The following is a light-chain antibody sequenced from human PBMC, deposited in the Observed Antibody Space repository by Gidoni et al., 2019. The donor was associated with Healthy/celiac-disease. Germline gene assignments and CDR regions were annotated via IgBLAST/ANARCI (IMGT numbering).Light chain of an antibody. CDR3: QQYGSSPRT. CDR2: GAS. V-gene: IGKV3-20*01. CDR1: QSVSSSY. Sequence: MLLPQSPGTLSLSPGERATLSCRASQSVSSSYLAWYQQKPGQAPRLLIYGASSRATGIPDRFSGSGSGTDFTLTISRLEPEDFAVYYCQQYGSSPRTFGQGTQVEIK. J-gene: IGKJ1*01.